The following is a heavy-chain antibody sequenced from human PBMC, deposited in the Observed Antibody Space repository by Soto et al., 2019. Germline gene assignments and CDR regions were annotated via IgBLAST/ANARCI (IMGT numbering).Heavy chain of an antibody. Sequence: QITLKESGPTLVKPTQTLTLTCTFSGFSLSTSGVGVGWIRQPPGKALEWLALIYWDDDKRYSPSLKSRLTTTKDTSKNQVVLTMTNMDPVDTATYYCAHRRADITMVRGDPIYFDYWGQGTLVTVSS. CDR1: GFSLSTSGVG. CDR2: IYWDDDK. CDR3: AHRRADITMVRGDPIYFDY. J-gene: IGHJ4*02. D-gene: IGHD3-10*01. V-gene: IGHV2-5*02.